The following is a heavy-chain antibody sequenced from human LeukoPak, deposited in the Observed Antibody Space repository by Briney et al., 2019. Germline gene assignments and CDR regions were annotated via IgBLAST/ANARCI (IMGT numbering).Heavy chain of an antibody. CDR2: ISDSGGDT. D-gene: IGHD2-2*01. V-gene: IGHV3-23*01. CDR3: AKARTYQLVDVDY. J-gene: IGHJ4*02. Sequence: PGGSLRFSCAVSGFTFSDYAMSWVRQAPGKGLEWVSGISDSGGDTYNADSVKGRFTISRDNSNNRLYLQMNSLRAEDTAVYYCAKARTYQLVDVDYWGQGTLVTVSS. CDR1: GFTFSDYA.